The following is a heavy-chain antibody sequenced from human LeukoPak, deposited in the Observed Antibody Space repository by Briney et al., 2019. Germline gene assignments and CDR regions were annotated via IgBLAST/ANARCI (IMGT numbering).Heavy chain of an antibody. J-gene: IGHJ4*02. Sequence: GGSLRLSCAASGFTFSSYWMSWVRQAPGKGLEWVANIKDDGSEQYYVDSEKGRLTISRDNAKNSLYLQMNSLRAEDTAVYYCAREDYGNYVFDYWGQGTLVTVSS. CDR2: IKDDGSEQ. D-gene: IGHD4-11*01. V-gene: IGHV3-7*01. CDR3: AREDYGNYVFDY. CDR1: GFTFSSYW.